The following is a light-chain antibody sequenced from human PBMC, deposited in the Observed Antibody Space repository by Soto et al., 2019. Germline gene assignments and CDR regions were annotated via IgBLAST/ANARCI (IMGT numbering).Light chain of an antibody. CDR1: QSIGFY. Sequence: EIVLTQSPATLSLFPGESATLSCRASQSIGFYLAWYQQKPGQAPRLLIYDASNMATDIPARFSVSGSETDFTLTIGSLEPEDFAVYYCQQRTNGPSFGGGTKVEIK. CDR3: QQRTNGPS. J-gene: IGKJ4*01. V-gene: IGKV3-11*01. CDR2: DAS.